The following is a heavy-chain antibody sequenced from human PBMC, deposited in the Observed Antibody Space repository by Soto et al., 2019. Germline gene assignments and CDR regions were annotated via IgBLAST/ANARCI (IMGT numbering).Heavy chain of an antibody. CDR1: GFTFSSYS. CDR3: AKNYYDSSGYRYYYYGMDV. CDR2: ISSSSSYI. J-gene: IGHJ6*02. V-gene: IGHV3-21*01. Sequence: GGSLILSCAASGFTFSSYSMNWVRQAPGKGLEWVSSISSSSSYIYYADSVKGRFTISRDTSENTLYLQMNSLRAEDTAVYYCAKNYYDSSGYRYYYYGMDVWGQGTTVTVSS. D-gene: IGHD3-22*01.